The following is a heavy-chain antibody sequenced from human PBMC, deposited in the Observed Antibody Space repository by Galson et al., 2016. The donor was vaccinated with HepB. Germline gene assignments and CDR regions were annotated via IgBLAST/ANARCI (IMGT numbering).Heavy chain of an antibody. V-gene: IGHV2-5*02. CDR2: IFWDDSK. D-gene: IGHD6-6*01. Sequence: PALVKPTQTLTLTCTFSGFSLSTSGVGVGWIRQPPGKALEWLALIFWDDSKHYSPSLKSRLTITKDTSKNQVVLTMTNMDPVDTATYYCAHRGYHNSSGVNWFDPWGQGTLVTVSS. CDR1: GFSLSTSGVG. CDR3: AHRGYHNSSGVNWFDP. J-gene: IGHJ5*02.